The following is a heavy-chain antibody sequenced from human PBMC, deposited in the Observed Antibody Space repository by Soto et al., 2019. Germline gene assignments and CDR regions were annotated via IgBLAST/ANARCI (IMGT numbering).Heavy chain of an antibody. CDR3: VRGSDPYKCGF. V-gene: IGHV4-31*03. Sequence: QVQLQESGPGLVKPSQTLSLTCTVSGASVNSGLYFWNWIRQVPGKGLEWLGHVHPSGNIYYNPSLQSXXTXSXXTSNNQVSLQLNSVTVADTAVYYCVRGSDPYKCGFWGQGTLVTVSS. J-gene: IGHJ4*02. CDR2: VHPSGNI. CDR1: GASVNSGLYF. D-gene: IGHD6-25*01.